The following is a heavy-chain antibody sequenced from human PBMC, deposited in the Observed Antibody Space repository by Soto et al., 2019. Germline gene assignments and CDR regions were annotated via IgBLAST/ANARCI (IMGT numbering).Heavy chain of an antibody. Sequence: PSETLSLTCAVSGGSISSGGYSWSWIRQPPGKGLEWIGYIYHSGSTYYNPPPKSRVTISVDRSKNQFSLKLSSVTAADTAVYYCARGQVVAAQHWGQGTLVTVSS. J-gene: IGHJ4*02. V-gene: IGHV4-30-2*01. CDR2: IYHSGST. CDR1: GGSISSGGYS. D-gene: IGHD2-15*01. CDR3: ARGQVVAAQH.